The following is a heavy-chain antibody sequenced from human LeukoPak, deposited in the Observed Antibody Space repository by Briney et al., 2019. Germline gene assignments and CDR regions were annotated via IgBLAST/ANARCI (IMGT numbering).Heavy chain of an antibody. CDR1: RFTVSSNY. CDR3: AGGYCSGGSCIDAVDI. J-gene: IGHJ3*02. D-gene: IGHD2-15*01. V-gene: IGHV3-66*01. CDR2: IYSGGST. Sequence: PGGSLRLSCAASRFTVSSNYMSWVRQAPGKGLEWVSVIYSGGSTYYADSVKGRFTISRDNSKNTLYLQMNSLRAEDTAVYYCAGGYCSGGSCIDAVDIWGQGTMVTVSS.